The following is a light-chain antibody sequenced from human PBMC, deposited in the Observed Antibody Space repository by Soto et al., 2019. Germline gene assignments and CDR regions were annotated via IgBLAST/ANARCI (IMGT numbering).Light chain of an antibody. Sequence: QSVLTQSPSASGTPGQRVTISCSGSSSNIGRNYAFWYQQFPGTAPKLLIYRDDQRPSGVPDRFSGSKSGTSASLAISGLRSEDEAVYYRAAWDESLSCSVFRGGTKLTVL. CDR3: AAWDESLSCSV. CDR1: SSNIGRNY. V-gene: IGLV1-47*01. CDR2: RDD. J-gene: IGLJ2*01.